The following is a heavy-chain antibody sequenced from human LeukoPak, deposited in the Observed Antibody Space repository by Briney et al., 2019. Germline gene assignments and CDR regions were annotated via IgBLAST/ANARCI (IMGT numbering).Heavy chain of an antibody. J-gene: IGHJ4*02. Sequence: SETLSLTCTVSGGSISSRSYYWGWIRQPPGKGLERIGNIYHTGNSYYNPSLKSRVTISIDTSKNQFSLKLSAVTAADTAVYYCARRAYGSGWYYHFDYWGQGTLVAVSS. CDR3: ARRAYGSGWYYHFDY. V-gene: IGHV4-39*01. CDR1: GGSISSRSYY. D-gene: IGHD6-19*01. CDR2: IYHTGNS.